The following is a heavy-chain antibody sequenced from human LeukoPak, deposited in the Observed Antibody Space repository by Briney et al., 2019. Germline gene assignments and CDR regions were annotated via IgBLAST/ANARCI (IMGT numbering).Heavy chain of an antibody. CDR1: GFTLSSNY. CDR2: IYSGGST. J-gene: IGHJ4*02. Sequence: GGSLRLSCAASGFTLSSNYMSWVRQAPGKGVEWVSVIYSGGSTYYADSVKGRFTISRDNSKNTLYLQMNSLRAEDTAVYYCAREAAAGYFDYWGQGTLVTVSS. CDR3: AREAAAGYFDY. D-gene: IGHD6-13*01. V-gene: IGHV3-53*01.